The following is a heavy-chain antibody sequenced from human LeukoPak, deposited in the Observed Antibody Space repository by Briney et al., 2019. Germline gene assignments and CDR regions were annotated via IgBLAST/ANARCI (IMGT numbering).Heavy chain of an antibody. D-gene: IGHD2-2*01. Sequence: SETLPLTCTVSGGSISSYYWSWIRQPAGKGLEWIGRIYTSGSTNYNPSLKSRVTMSVDTSKNQFSLKLSSVTAADTAVYYCARARIVVVPAAKRGGSYYYMDVWGKGTTVTVSS. CDR3: ARARIVVVPAAKRGGSYYYMDV. J-gene: IGHJ6*03. V-gene: IGHV4-4*07. CDR2: IYTSGST. CDR1: GGSISSYY.